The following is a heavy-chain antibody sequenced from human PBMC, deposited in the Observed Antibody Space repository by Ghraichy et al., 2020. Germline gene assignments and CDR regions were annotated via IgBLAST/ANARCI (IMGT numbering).Heavy chain of an antibody. Sequence: GESLNISCAASGFTFSSYAMSWVRQAPGKGLEWVSAISGSGGSTYYADSVKGRFTISRDNSKNTLYLQMNSLRAEDTAVYYCAKGSDFWSGIKFGWYFDLWGRGTLVTVSS. V-gene: IGHV3-23*01. CDR1: GFTFSSYA. D-gene: IGHD3-3*01. J-gene: IGHJ2*01. CDR2: ISGSGGST. CDR3: AKGSDFWSGIKFGWYFDL.